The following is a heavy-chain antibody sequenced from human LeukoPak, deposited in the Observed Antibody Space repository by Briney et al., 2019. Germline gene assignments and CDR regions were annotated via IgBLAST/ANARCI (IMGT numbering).Heavy chain of an antibody. V-gene: IGHV3-48*01. CDR3: ARDKYGYGPRHPHYYYYGMDV. D-gene: IGHD5-18*01. Sequence: PGGSLRLSCAASGFNYSSYTMNWVRQAPGMGLEWLSYISASRGITYYADSVKGRFTISRDNAENSLYLQMNSLRAEDTAVYYCARDKYGYGPRHPHYYYYGMDVWGQGTTVTVSS. J-gene: IGHJ6*02. CDR2: ISASRGIT. CDR1: GFNYSSYT.